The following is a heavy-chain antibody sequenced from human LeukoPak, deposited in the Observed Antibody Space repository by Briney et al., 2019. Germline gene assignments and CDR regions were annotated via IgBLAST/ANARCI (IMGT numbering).Heavy chain of an antibody. D-gene: IGHD1-26*01. CDR2: TYTGGST. J-gene: IGHJ4*02. Sequence: SETLSLTCTASGGSISSYYWNWIRQPAGKGLEYIGRTYTGGSTNYNPSLKSQVTMSVDTSKNQCSLKLSSVTAADTAVYYCVGGTYYGGDSWGQGTLVTVSS. CDR3: VGGTYYGGDS. V-gene: IGHV4-4*07. CDR1: GGSISSYY.